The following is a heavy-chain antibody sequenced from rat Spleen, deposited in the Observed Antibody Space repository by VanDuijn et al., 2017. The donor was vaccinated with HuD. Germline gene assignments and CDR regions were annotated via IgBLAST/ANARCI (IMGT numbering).Heavy chain of an antibody. CDR1: GFTFSAYG. V-gene: IGHV5-20*01. CDR2: ISYDGDST. J-gene: IGHJ2*01. D-gene: IGHD4-3*01. Sequence: EVQLVESGGGLVQPGRSMKLSCAASGFTFSAYGLAWVLQAPTRGLEWVASISYDGDSTYYGDSVKGRFTISRDNAKSTLYLQMDSLRSEDTATYYCTLIRAYYFDYWGQGVMVTVSS. CDR3: TLIRAYYFDY.